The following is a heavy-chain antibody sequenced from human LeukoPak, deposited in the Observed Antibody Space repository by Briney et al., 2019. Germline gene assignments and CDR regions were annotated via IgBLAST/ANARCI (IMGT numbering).Heavy chain of an antibody. J-gene: IGHJ4*02. CDR1: GFSFSSYE. Sequence: PGGSLRLSCAPSGFSFSSYEMKWVRQARGKGGEWVSCINTDGSSTSRAHSVEGRLTISRNTVKNTLYLQMNRLRAEDTAVYYCARGGMEQWLALDYWGQGTLVTVSS. CDR3: ARGGMEQWLALDY. V-gene: IGHV3-74*01. CDR2: INTDGSST. D-gene: IGHD6-19*01.